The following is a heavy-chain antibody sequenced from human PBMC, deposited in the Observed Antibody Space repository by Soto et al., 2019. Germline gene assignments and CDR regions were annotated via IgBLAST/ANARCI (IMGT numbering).Heavy chain of an antibody. Sequence: ASVKVSCKASGYSFRSFGITWVRQAPGQGLEWMGWINSDNGNTNYAQKLQGRVTMATDTSTSTAYMELRSLRYDDTAVYYCAGHYSSGWNWWGQGTLVTVSS. D-gene: IGHD6-19*01. CDR1: GYSFRSFG. CDR2: INSDNGNT. V-gene: IGHV1-18*01. CDR3: AGHYSSGWNW. J-gene: IGHJ4*02.